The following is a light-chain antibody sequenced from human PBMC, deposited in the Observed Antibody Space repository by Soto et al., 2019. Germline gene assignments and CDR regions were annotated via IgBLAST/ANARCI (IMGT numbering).Light chain of an antibody. CDR2: AAS. CDR1: EDINRY. CDR3: QQSFASPRT. Sequence: EIQMTQSPSSLAASVGDRVTITCRASEDINRYLHWYQQKPGKAPTVLIYAASTLQRGVPSRFSGSGSGTYFTLTISSLQPEDFAAYYCQQSFASPRTFGQGTRVET. J-gene: IGKJ1*01. V-gene: IGKV1-39*01.